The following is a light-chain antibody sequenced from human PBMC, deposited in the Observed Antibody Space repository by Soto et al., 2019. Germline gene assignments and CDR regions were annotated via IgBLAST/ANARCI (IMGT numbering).Light chain of an antibody. J-gene: IGLJ3*02. CDR3: CSYAGRSLLV. V-gene: IGLV2-23*02. CDR2: EVT. Sequence: QSVLTQPASVSGSPVQSLTISCTGTSRDVGSDNLVSWYQHLPGKAPKLIIYEVTERPSGISSRFSGSKSGNTASLTISGLQGEEEAYYYCCSYAGRSLLVFGG. CDR1: SRDVGSDNL.